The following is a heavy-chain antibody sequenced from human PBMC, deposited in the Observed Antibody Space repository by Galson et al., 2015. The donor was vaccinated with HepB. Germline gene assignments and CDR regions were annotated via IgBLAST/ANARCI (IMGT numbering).Heavy chain of an antibody. CDR2: ITSSGSVI. Sequence: SLRLSCAASGFTFSTYSMNWVRQAPGKGLEWVSYITSSGSVILYADSVKGRFTISRDNAKNSLHLQMNSLRDEDTAVYYCARDLYCSDTTCCTGEFDYWGQGTLVTVSS. D-gene: IGHD2-2*02. V-gene: IGHV3-48*02. J-gene: IGHJ4*02. CDR3: ARDLYCSDTTCCTGEFDY. CDR1: GFTFSTYS.